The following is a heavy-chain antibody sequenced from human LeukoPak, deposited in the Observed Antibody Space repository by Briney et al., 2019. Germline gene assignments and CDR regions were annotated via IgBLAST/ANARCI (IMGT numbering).Heavy chain of an antibody. J-gene: IGHJ4*03. CDR3: AKRGDYDSSGYYFDY. CDR1: GFTFSSYA. D-gene: IGHD3-22*01. Sequence: GGSLRLSCAASGFTFSSYAMSCVRQAPGKGLEWVSPISGSGGSTYYADPVEGRFTISRDNSKNTLYVQMNSLRAKDTDVYYCAKRGDYDSSGYYFDYWGQGTLVTVSS. V-gene: IGHV3-23*01. CDR2: ISGSGGST.